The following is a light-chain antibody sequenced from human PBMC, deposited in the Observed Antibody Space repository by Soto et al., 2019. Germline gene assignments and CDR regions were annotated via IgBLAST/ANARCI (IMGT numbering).Light chain of an antibody. CDR1: QSVLYSSNNKNY. V-gene: IGKV4-1*01. CDR2: WAS. Sequence: DIVMTQSPDSLVVSLGERVTINCKSSQSVLYSSNNKNYLAWYQQKPGQPPKLLIYWASTRESGVPDRFRGSGSVTDFTLTISSLQAEDVAVYYCQQYYSTPRTFGQGTKVEIK. J-gene: IGKJ1*01. CDR3: QQYYSTPRT.